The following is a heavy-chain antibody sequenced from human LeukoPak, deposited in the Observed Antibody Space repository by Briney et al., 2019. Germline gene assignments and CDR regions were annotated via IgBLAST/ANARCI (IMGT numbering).Heavy chain of an antibody. V-gene: IGHV4-59*01. CDR2: IYYGGST. CDR3: ARDRVCSNWFDP. Sequence: SETLSLTCTVSGGSISSYYWSWIRQPPGKGLGWIGYIYYGGSTNYNPSLKSRVTISVDTSKNQFSLKLSSVTAADTAVYYCARDRVCSNWFDPWGQGTLVTVSS. D-gene: IGHD2-8*01. J-gene: IGHJ5*02. CDR1: GGSISSYY.